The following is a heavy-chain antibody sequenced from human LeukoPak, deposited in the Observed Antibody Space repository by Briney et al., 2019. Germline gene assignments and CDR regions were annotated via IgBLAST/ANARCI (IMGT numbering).Heavy chain of an antibody. CDR3: AGDGYNSFYFDY. V-gene: IGHV4-39*02. CDR2: IYYSGST. D-gene: IGHD5-24*01. J-gene: IGHJ4*02. CDR1: GGSIRNSCYY. Sequence: SETQALTRTVSGGSIRNSCYYWGSLRQPPEKGLEWIGSIYYSGSTYYNPSLKSRVTISVDTSKNQFSLKLSSVTAADTAVYYCAGDGYNSFYFDYWGQGTLVTVSS.